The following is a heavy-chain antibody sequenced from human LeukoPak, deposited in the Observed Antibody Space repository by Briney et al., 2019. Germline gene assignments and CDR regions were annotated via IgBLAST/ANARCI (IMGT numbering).Heavy chain of an antibody. V-gene: IGHV3-7*01. D-gene: IGHD2-2*01. CDR3: ATTTRSRSWDY. J-gene: IGHJ4*02. CDR2: VRPDGSEI. CDR1: GFTFSNYW. Sequence: GGSLRLSCAAYGFTFSNYWMSWVRQAPGKGLEWVANVRPDGSEIQCVDSMKGRFTVSRDNSENSLYLRMSSLRAEGTAVYYCATTTRSRSWDYWGQGTLVTVSS.